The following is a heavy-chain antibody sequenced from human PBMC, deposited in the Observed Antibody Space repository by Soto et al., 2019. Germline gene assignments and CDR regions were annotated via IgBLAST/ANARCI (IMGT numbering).Heavy chain of an antibody. D-gene: IGHD3-9*01. CDR1: GFTFSTYA. Sequence: EVQLLESGGGLVQPGGSLRLSCVASGFTFSTYAMSWVRQAPGKGLEWVSAISGNTGSIFHADSVQGRFTISRDNSKNTVFLHMNSLRAEDTAVYYCAKVGSYDLFTGYYPDFWGQGTLVSVSS. CDR3: AKVGSYDLFTGYYPDF. CDR2: ISGNTGSI. V-gene: IGHV3-23*01. J-gene: IGHJ4*02.